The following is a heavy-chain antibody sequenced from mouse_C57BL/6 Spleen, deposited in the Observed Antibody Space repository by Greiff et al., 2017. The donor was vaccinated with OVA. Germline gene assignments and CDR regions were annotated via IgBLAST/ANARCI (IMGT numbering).Heavy chain of an antibody. D-gene: IGHD4-1*01. CDR1: GFTFTDYG. J-gene: IGHJ2*01. V-gene: IGHV5-17*01. CDR2: ISSGSSTI. CDR3: ARAGELLTGTPYFDY. Sequence: EVKLVESGAGLVKPGGSLKLSCAASGFTFTDYGMHWVRQAPEKGLEWVAYISSGSSTIYYADTVKGRFTISRDNAKNTLFLQMTSLRAEDTAMYYGARAGELLTGTPYFDYWGQGTTLTVSS.